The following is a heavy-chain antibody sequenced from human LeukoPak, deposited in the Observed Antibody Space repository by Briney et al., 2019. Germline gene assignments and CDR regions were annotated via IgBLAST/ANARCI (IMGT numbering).Heavy chain of an antibody. D-gene: IGHD1-26*01. CDR2: TYYRSKWYN. CDR1: GDSVSSNSAA. V-gene: IGHV6-1*01. Sequence: PSQTLSLTCAISGDSVSSNSAAWNWIRQSPSRGLEWLGRTYYRSKWYNDYAVSVKSRITINPDTSKDQFSLQLNSVTPEDTAVYYCARERYSGSYPENNWFDPWGQGTLVTVSS. CDR3: ARERYSGSYPENNWFDP. J-gene: IGHJ5*02.